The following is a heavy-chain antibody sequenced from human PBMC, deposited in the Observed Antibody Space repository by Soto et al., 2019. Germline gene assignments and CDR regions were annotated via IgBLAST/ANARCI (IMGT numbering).Heavy chain of an antibody. J-gene: IGHJ5*02. CDR3: ARGGCSSTSCYSIPENLNWFDP. V-gene: IGHV6-1*01. CDR2: TYYRSKWYN. Sequence: SQTLSLTCAISGDSVSSNSAAWNWIRQSPSRGLEWLGRTYYRSKWYNDYAVSVKSRITINPDTSKNQFSLQLNSVTPEDTAVYYCARGGCSSTSCYSIPENLNWFDPWGQGTLVTVSS. D-gene: IGHD2-2*01. CDR1: GDSVSSNSAA.